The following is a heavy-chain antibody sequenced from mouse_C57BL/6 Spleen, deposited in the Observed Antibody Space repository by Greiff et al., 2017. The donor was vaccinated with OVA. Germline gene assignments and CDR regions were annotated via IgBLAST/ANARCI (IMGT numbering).Heavy chain of an antibody. CDR2: IDPANGNT. J-gene: IGHJ4*01. CDR1: GFNIKNTY. Sequence: EVQLVESVAELVHPMASVKLSCTASGFNIKNTYMHWVKQRPEQGLEWIGRIDPANGNTKYAPKFQGKATITADTSSNTAYLQLSSLTSEDTAIYYCASRDGYSLAMDYWGQGTSVTVSS. D-gene: IGHD2-3*01. CDR3: ASRDGYSLAMDY. V-gene: IGHV14-3*01.